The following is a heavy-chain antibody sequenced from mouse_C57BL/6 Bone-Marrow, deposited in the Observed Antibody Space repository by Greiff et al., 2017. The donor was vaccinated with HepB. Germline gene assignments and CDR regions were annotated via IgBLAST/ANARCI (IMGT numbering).Heavy chain of an antibody. CDR3: VRLLWGYDAAMDY. V-gene: IGHV10-1*01. D-gene: IGHD2-2*01. CDR2: IRSKSNNYAT. J-gene: IGHJ4*01. Sequence: EVHLVESGGGLVQPKGSLKLSCAASGFSFNTYAMNWVRQAPGKGLEWVARIRSKSNNYATYYADSVKDRFTISRDDSESMLYLQMNNLKTEDTAMYYCVRLLWGYDAAMDYWGQGTSVTVSS. CDR1: GFSFNTYA.